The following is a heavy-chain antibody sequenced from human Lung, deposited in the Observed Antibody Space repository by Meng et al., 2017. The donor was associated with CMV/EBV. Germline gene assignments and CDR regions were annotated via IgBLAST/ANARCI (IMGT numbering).Heavy chain of an antibody. J-gene: IGHJ6*02. D-gene: IGHD2-2*01. CDR1: SGSFSGYY. V-gene: IGHV4-34*01. Sequence: SQTXSLTXXINSGSFSGYYWSWIRQPPGGAMEWIGEINQSGNPNYNPSLKSRVTMSIDTSEDQFSLKLSSVTGADTAVYYCSRGEGAIAVVPAANYYGMDVWGQGXTVTVSS. CDR3: SRGEGAIAVVPAANYYGMDV. CDR2: INQSGNP.